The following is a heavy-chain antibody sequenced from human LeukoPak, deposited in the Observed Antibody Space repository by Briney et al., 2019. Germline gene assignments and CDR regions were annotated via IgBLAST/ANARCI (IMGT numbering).Heavy chain of an antibody. CDR1: GFTFSSYA. CDR3: ARDPKPLAVAGYFDY. Sequence: PGGSLRLSCAASGFTFSSYAMSWVRQAPGKGLEWVSAISGSGGSTYYADSVKGRFTISRDNSKNTLYLQMNSLRAEDTAVYYCARDPKPLAVAGYFDYWGQGTLVTVSS. V-gene: IGHV3-23*01. J-gene: IGHJ4*02. CDR2: ISGSGGST. D-gene: IGHD6-19*01.